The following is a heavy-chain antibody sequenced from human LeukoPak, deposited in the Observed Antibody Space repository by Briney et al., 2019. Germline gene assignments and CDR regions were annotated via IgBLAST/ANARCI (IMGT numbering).Heavy chain of an antibody. CDR2: IYHSGST. CDR1: GGSISSSNW. D-gene: IGHD5-18*01. CDR3: ARESEWVSPWIQLFRKSSIDY. J-gene: IGHJ4*02. Sequence: SETLSLTCAVSGGSISSSNWWSWVRQPPGKGLEWIGEIYHSGSTNYDPSLKSRVTISVDKSKNQFSLKLSSVTAADTAVYYCARESEWVSPWIQLFRKSSIDYWGQGTLVTVSS. V-gene: IGHV4-4*02.